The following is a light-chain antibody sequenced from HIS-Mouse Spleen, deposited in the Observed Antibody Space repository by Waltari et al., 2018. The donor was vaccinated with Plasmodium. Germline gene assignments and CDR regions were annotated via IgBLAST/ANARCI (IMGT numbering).Light chain of an antibody. CDR2: LNSDGSH. CDR3: QTWGTGIRV. V-gene: IGLV4-69*01. Sequence: QLVLTQSPSASASLGASVKLTCTLSSGHSSYAIAWHQQQPEKGPRYLVKLNSDGSHSKGDGCPDRFSGSSSGAGRYLTISSLQSEEEADYYCQTWGTGIRVFGGGTKLTVL. J-gene: IGLJ3*02. CDR1: SGHSSYA.